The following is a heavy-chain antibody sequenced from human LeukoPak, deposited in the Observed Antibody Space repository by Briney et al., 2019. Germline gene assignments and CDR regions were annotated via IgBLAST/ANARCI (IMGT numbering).Heavy chain of an antibody. D-gene: IGHD1-26*01. CDR2: IYTSGST. Sequence: SETLSLTCTVSGGSISSYYWSWIRQPPGKGLEWIGYIYTSGSTNYNPSLKSRVTISVDTSKNQFSLKLSSVTAADTAVYYCARGESYYLPFDYWGQGTLVTVSS. J-gene: IGHJ4*02. V-gene: IGHV4-4*09. CDR1: GGSISSYY. CDR3: ARGESYYLPFDY.